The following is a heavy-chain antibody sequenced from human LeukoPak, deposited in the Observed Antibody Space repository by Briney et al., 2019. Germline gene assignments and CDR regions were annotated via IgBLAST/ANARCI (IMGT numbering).Heavy chain of an antibody. V-gene: IGHV3-11*01. D-gene: IGHD2-2*01. Sequence: GGSLRLSCAASGFTFSDYYMSWIRQAPGKGLEWVSYISSSGSTIYYADSVKGRFTISRDNAKNSLYLQMNSLRAEDTAVYYCARVKDRSSTSCFYYYYYMDVWGKGTTVTVSS. CDR3: ARVKDRSSTSCFYYYYYMDV. J-gene: IGHJ6*03. CDR1: GFTFSDYY. CDR2: ISSSGSTI.